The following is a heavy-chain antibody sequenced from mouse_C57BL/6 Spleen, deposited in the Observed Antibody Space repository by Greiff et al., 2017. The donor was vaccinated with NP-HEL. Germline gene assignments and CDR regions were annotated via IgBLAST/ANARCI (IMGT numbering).Heavy chain of an antibody. CDR2: IDPENGDT. J-gene: IGHJ2*01. D-gene: IGHD2-3*01. CDR3: TKGGYSYYFDY. CDR1: GFNIKDDY. Sequence: EVQLQQSGAELVRPGASVKLSCTASGFNIKDDYMHWVKQRPEQGLEWIGWIDPENGDTEYASKFQGKATITADTSYNTAYLQLSSLTSEDTAVYYCTKGGYSYYFDYWGQGTTLTVSS. V-gene: IGHV14-4*01.